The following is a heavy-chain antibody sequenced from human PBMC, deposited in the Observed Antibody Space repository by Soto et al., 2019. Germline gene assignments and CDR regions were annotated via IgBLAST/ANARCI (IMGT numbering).Heavy chain of an antibody. CDR2: IYSGGST. Sequence: GGSLRLSCAASGFTVSSNYMRWVRQAPGKGLEWVSVIYSGGSTYYADSVKGRFTISRDNSKNTLYLQMNSLRAEDTAVYYCARDLLGRSYYYYGMDVWGQGTTVTVSS. V-gene: IGHV3-53*01. J-gene: IGHJ6*02. CDR3: ARDLLGRSYYYYGMDV. CDR1: GFTVSSNY.